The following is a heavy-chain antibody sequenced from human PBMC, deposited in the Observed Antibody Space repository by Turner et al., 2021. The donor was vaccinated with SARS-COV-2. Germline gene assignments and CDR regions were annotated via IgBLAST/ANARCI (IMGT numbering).Heavy chain of an antibody. CDR1: GFPFNTYA. D-gene: IGHD3-10*02. Sequence: EVQLVESGGGLVKPGGSLRLPCAASGFPFNTYAMTWVRQAPGKGLQWVSTISGKTYSTYYADSVKGRFTISRDNFKNTLYLQMNSLRAEDTAVYYCANVRRDGPFDAFDIWGQGTMVTVSS. CDR2: ISGKTYST. J-gene: IGHJ3*02. V-gene: IGHV3-23*04. CDR3: ANVRRDGPFDAFDI.